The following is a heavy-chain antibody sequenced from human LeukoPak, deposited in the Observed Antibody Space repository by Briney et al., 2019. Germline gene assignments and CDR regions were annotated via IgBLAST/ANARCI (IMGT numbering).Heavy chain of an antibody. D-gene: IGHD2-2*01. V-gene: IGHV1-2*02. CDR3: AREGPYCSGITCYGGKDS. J-gene: IGHJ4*02. CDR1: GYTFTGYY. Sequence: ASVKVSCKASGYTFTGYYMHWVRQAPGQGLEWMGWINPNSGGTNYAQKFQGRVTMTRDTSISTAYMELSRLRSDDTAVYYCAREGPYCSGITCYGGKDSWGQGTLVTVSS. CDR2: INPNSGGT.